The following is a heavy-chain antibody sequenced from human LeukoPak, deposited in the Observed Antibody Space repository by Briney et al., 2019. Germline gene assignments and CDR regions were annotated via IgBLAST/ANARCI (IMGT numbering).Heavy chain of an antibody. Sequence: GGSLRLSCAASGFTFSSNGMSWVRQAPGKGLEWVSVISASGGSTYYADSVKGRFTISRDNSKNTLYLQMNSLRAEDTAVYYCAKDPGWDEENYYYYYYMDVWGKGTTVTISS. D-gene: IGHD1-26*01. J-gene: IGHJ6*03. CDR2: ISASGGST. CDR1: GFTFSSNG. V-gene: IGHV3-23*01. CDR3: AKDPGWDEENYYYYYYMDV.